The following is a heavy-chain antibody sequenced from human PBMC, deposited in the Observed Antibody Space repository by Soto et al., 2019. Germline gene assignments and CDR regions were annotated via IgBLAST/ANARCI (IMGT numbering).Heavy chain of an antibody. Sequence: QVQLVQSGAEVKKPGSSVKVSCKASGGTLSSYAISWVRQAPGQGLEWMGGILPIFRTPKYAQKFQGRVTITADASTSTAYMEVSSLRSEDTAVYYCARNLIRGGSSSMELNYLDSWCQGTLVTVSS. J-gene: IGHJ4*02. D-gene: IGHD1-26*01. V-gene: IGHV1-69*01. CDR3: ARNLIRGGSSSMELNYLDS. CDR1: GGTLSSYA. CDR2: ILPIFRTP.